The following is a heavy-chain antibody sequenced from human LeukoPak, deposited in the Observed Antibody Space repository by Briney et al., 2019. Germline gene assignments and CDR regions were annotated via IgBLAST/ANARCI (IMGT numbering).Heavy chain of an antibody. CDR3: AREVGATAYDY. Sequence: ASVKVSCKASGYTFTSYYMHWARQAPGQGLEWMGIINPSGGSTSYAQKFQGRVTMTRDMSTSTVYMELSSLRSEDTAVYYCAREVGATAYDYWGQGTLVTVSS. D-gene: IGHD1-26*01. CDR1: GYTFTSYY. J-gene: IGHJ4*02. V-gene: IGHV1-46*01. CDR2: INPSGGST.